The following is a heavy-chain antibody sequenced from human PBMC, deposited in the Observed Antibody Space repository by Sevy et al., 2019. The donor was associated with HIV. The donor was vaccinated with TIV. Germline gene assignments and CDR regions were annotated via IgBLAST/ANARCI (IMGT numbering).Heavy chain of an antibody. D-gene: IGHD2-2*01. Sequence: GGSLRLSCAASGFTFSSYEMNWFRQAPGKGLEWVSYISSSGSTIYYADSVKGRFTISRDNPKNSLYLQMNSLRAEDTAVYYCARDRYCSSTSGYGNSIDYWGQGTLVTVSS. CDR2: ISSSGSTI. CDR3: ARDRYCSSTSGYGNSIDY. CDR1: GFTFSSYE. J-gene: IGHJ4*02. V-gene: IGHV3-48*03.